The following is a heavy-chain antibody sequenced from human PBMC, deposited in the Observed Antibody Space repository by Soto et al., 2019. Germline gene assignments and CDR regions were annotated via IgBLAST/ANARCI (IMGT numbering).Heavy chain of an antibody. J-gene: IGHJ2*01. CDR2: IWNDGTKK. V-gene: IGHV3-33*01. D-gene: IGHD6-25*01. CDR1: GFVYSNYA. CDR3: VRGMPSQYTSDWLYWYFDL. Sequence: VQLVESGGGVVQPGRSLRLSCAASGFVYSNYAMHWVRLSPGKGLEWVALIWNDGTKKYYMDSVKGRFIISRDNSLKTLHLQMDSLRAEAAAVYFCVRGMPSQYTSDWLYWYFDLWGRGTQVTVSA.